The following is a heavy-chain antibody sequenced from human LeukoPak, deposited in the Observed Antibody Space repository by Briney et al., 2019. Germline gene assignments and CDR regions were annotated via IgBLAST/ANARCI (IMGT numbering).Heavy chain of an antibody. CDR2: ISTSGRT. V-gene: IGHV4-61*02. Sequence: SQTLSLTCTVSGGSISSGSYYWTWIRQPAGKGLEWIGRISTSGRTNFNPSLKSRVTISIDTSKNQFSLKLSSVTAADTAVYYCARDVGGYRYGYRPTELYWYFDLWGRGTLVTVSS. D-gene: IGHD5-18*01. CDR3: ARDVGGYRYGYRPTELYWYFDL. CDR1: GGSISSGSYY. J-gene: IGHJ2*01.